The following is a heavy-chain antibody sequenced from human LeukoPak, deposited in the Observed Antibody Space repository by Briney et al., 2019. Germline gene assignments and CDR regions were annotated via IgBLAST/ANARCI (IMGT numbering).Heavy chain of an antibody. CDR2: INPDTGGT. J-gene: IGHJ6*04. V-gene: IGHV1-2*06. D-gene: IGHD6-6*01. CDR1: EYTFTCYY. Sequence: ASVKVSCKASEYTFTCYYMHWVRQAPGQGLEWTGRINPDTGGTVYAQKFQGRVSMTRDTSVNTAYMDLSRLTSDDTAVYYCARDSRVSLDVWGKGTTVTVSS. CDR3: ARDSRVSLDV.